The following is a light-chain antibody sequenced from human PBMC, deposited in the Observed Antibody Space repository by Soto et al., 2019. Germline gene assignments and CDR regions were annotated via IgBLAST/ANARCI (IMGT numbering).Light chain of an antibody. CDR3: CSYAGSDTLGVV. J-gene: IGLJ2*01. CDR1: SSDVDGYNY. V-gene: IGLV2-11*01. CDR2: DVS. Sequence: QSALTQPRSVSGSPGQSVTISCTGTSSDVDGYNYVSWYQQHPDKVPKLMIYDVSKRPSGVPDRFSGSKSGNTASLTISGLQAEDEADYYCCSYAGSDTLGVVFGGGTKLTVL.